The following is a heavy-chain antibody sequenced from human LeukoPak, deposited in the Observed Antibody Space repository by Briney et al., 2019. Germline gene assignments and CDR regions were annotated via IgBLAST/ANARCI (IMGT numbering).Heavy chain of an antibody. CDR2: IYGSGGGT. CDR1: AFTFSNYA. J-gene: IGHJ4*02. D-gene: IGHD6-19*01. Sequence: GGSLRLSCAASAFTFSNYAMTWVRQAPGKGLEWISVIYGSGGGTYYADSVKGRFTISRDNAKNTLYLQMNSLRAEDTAVYYCAKTPYSNGWYYFDAWGQGTLVTVSS. CDR3: AKTPYSNGWYYFDA. V-gene: IGHV3-23*01.